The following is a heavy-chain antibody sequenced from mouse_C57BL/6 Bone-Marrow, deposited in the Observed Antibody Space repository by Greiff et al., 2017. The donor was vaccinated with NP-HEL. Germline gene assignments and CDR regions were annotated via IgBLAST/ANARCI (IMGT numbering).Heavy chain of an antibody. Sequence: QVQLQQPGAELVKPGAEGKGGGRVSGYAFTSYWMHWVKQRPGRGLEWIGRIDPNSGGRKYNEKFKSKATLTVDKPSSTAYMQLSSLTSEDSAVYYCARWDSSGSYYFDYWGQGTTLTVSS. CDR2: IDPNSGGR. V-gene: IGHV1-72*01. CDR3: ARWDSSGSYYFDY. D-gene: IGHD3-2*02. J-gene: IGHJ2*01. CDR1: GYAFTSYW.